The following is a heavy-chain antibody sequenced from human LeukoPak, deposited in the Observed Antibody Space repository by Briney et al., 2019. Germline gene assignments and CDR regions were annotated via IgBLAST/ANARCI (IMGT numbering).Heavy chain of an antibody. CDR1: GGSFSGYY. Sequence: SETLSLTCAVYGGSFSGYYWSWIRQPPGKGLEWIGEINHSGSTNYNPSLKSRVTISVDTSKNQFSLKLSSVTAADTAVYYYARGWPPMDYWGQGTLVTVSS. CDR3: ARGWPPMDY. J-gene: IGHJ4*02. V-gene: IGHV4-34*01. CDR2: INHSGST.